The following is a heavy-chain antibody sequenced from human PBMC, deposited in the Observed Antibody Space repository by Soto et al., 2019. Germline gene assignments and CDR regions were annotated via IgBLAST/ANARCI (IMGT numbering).Heavy chain of an antibody. V-gene: IGHV4-34*01. D-gene: IGHD2-8*02. Sequence: SETLSLTCAVYGGSFSGYYWTWIRKPPGTRLEWIGEINHSGSTNYNPSLKSRVTISVDTSKNQFSLKLTSVTAADTAVYYCARDKITGLFDYWGQGTLVTVS. J-gene: IGHJ4*02. CDR3: ARDKITGLFDY. CDR1: GGSFSGYY. CDR2: INHSGST.